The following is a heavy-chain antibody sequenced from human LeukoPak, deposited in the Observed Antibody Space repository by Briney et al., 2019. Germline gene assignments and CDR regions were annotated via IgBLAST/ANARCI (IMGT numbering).Heavy chain of an antibody. CDR3: ARERSNGGLRLDF. D-gene: IGHD3-16*01. J-gene: IGHJ4*02. V-gene: IGHV1-2*02. CDR1: GYTFSAYY. Sequence: ASMKVSYKASGYTFSAYYMHWVRQAPGQGLEWMGWINPNSGVTNYAQNFQGRVTMTRDTSISTAYMELTWLSSDDTAVYYCARERSNGGLRLDFWGQGTLVTASS. CDR2: INPNSGVT.